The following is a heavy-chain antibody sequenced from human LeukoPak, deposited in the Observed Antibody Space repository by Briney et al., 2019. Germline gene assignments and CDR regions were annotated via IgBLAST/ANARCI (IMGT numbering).Heavy chain of an antibody. CDR3: ATTYYYDSSGYTLPSNDAFDI. J-gene: IGHJ3*02. V-gene: IGHV5-51*01. CDR2: IYPGDSDT. D-gene: IGHD3-22*01. Sequence: KTGESLKISCKGSGYSFSSYWIGWVRQMPGKGLEWMGIIYPGDSDTSYSPSFQGQVTISADNSISTAYLQWTSLKASDTAMYYCATTYYYDSSGYTLPSNDAFDIWGQGTMVTVSS. CDR1: GYSFSSYW.